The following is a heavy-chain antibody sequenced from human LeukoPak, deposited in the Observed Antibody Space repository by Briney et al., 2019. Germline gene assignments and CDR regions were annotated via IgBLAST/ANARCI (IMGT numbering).Heavy chain of an antibody. D-gene: IGHD3-3*01. V-gene: IGHV1-18*01. CDR1: GYTFTSYG. J-gene: IGHJ4*02. CDR2: ISAYNGNT. CDR3: ARNNVGRITIFGVVGHYPFDY. Sequence: GASVKVSCKASGYTFTSYGISWVRQAPGQGLEWMGWISAYNGNTNYAQKLQGRVTMTTDTSTSTAYMELRSLRSDDTAVYYCARNNVGRITIFGVVGHYPFDYWGQGTLVTVSS.